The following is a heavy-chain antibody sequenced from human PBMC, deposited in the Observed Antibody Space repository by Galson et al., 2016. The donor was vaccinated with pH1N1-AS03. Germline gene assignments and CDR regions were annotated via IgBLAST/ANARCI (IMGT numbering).Heavy chain of an antibody. CDR2: IKQDGSEK. CDR3: AREPSGELGNYFDY. Sequence: SLRLSCAASGFTFSSYWMSWVRQAPGKGLEWVANIKQDGSEKYYVDSVKGRFTISRDNAKNSLYLQMNSLRAEDTAVYYCAREPSGELGNYFDYWGQGTLVTVSS. J-gene: IGHJ4*02. V-gene: IGHV3-7*03. CDR1: GFTFSSYW. D-gene: IGHD1-7*01.